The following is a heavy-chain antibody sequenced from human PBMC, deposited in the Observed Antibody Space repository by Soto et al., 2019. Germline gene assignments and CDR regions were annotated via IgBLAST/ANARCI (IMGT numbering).Heavy chain of an antibody. J-gene: IGHJ4*02. Sequence: PGGSLRLSCAASGFTFSSYAMSWVRQAPGKGLEWVSAISGSGGSTYYADSVKGRFTISRDNSKNTLYLQMNSLRAEDTAVYYCAKDRTYGDYAFVAPEFDYWGQGTLVTVSS. V-gene: IGHV3-23*01. CDR3: AKDRTYGDYAFVAPEFDY. CDR1: GFTFSSYA. CDR2: ISGSGGST. D-gene: IGHD4-17*01.